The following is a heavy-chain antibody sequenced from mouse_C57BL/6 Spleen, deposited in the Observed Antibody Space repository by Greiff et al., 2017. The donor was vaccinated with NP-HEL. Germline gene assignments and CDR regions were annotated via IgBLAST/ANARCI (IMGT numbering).Heavy chain of an antibody. CDR2: IYPGDGDT. CDR3: ARGFYYYGSSYWYFDV. D-gene: IGHD1-1*01. V-gene: IGHV1-80*01. Sequence: QVQLQQSGAELVKPGASVKISCKASGYAFSSYWMNWVKQRPGKGLEWIGQIYPGDGDTNYNGKFKGKATLTADKSSSTAYMQLSSLTSEDSAVYFCARGFYYYGSSYWYFDVWGTWTTVTVSS. CDR1: GYAFSSYW. J-gene: IGHJ1*03.